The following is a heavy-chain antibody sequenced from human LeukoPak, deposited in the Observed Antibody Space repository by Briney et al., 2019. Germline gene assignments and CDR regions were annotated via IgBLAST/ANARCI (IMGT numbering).Heavy chain of an antibody. CDR2: IYTSGST. V-gene: IGHV4-61*02. CDR1: GGSISSSPYY. Sequence: TSETLSLTCTVSGGSISSSPYYWSWIRQPAGEGLEWIGRIYTSGSTNYNPSLKSRVTMSVYTSKNQFSLKLSSVTAADTAVYYCARLWEPKDHDYYYYYMDVWGKGTTVTISS. CDR3: ARLWEPKDHDYYYYYMDV. D-gene: IGHD1-26*01. J-gene: IGHJ6*03.